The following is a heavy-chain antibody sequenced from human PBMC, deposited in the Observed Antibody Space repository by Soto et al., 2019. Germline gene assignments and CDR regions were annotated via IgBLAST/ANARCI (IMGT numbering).Heavy chain of an antibody. CDR3: AKGESSVSARDFDP. D-gene: IGHD3-22*01. Sequence: GGSLRLSCEASGFTFNNYAIAWVRQAPGKGLEWVSGITSSGDAYYADSVKGRFTIYRDNSKNTLYLQMNSLRAEDTAVYYCAKGESSVSARDFDPWGQGTLVTVSS. CDR2: ITSSGDA. J-gene: IGHJ5*02. V-gene: IGHV3-23*01. CDR1: GFTFNNYA.